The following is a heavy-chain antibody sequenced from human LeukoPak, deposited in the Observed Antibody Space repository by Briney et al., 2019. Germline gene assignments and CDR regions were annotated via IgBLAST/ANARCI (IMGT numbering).Heavy chain of an antibody. CDR1: GYTFTGYY. CDR3: ARTYSASLFADY. Sequence: GASVKVSCKASGYTFTGYYMHWVRQAPGQGLEWMGWISAYNGNTNYAQKLQGRVTMTTDTSTSTAYMELRSLRSDDTAVYYRARTYSASLFADYWGQGTLVTVSS. J-gene: IGHJ4*02. V-gene: IGHV1-18*04. D-gene: IGHD5-12*01. CDR2: ISAYNGNT.